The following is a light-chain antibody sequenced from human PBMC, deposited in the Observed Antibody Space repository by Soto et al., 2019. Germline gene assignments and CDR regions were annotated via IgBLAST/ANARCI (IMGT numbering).Light chain of an antibody. Sequence: EIVLTQSPVTLSVSPGEGATLSCRASQSVAGDLAWFQQTPGQVPRLLIYGASTRATGVPARFRGSGSGTVFPLTISSLESGDFAVYYCQQYNNWPLTFGGGTNVEIK. CDR2: GAS. CDR1: QSVAGD. V-gene: IGKV3-15*01. J-gene: IGKJ4*01. CDR3: QQYNNWPLT.